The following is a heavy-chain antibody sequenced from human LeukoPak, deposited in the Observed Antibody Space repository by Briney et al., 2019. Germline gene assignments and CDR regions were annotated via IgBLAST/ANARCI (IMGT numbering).Heavy chain of an antibody. J-gene: IGHJ4*02. CDR3: ARVIGGYTYGYTPNDY. V-gene: IGHV1-18*04. D-gene: IGHD5-18*01. CDR1: GYTFTTYA. CDR2: ISPYSGNT. Sequence: AASVKVSCKASGYTFTTYAISWVRQAPGQGLEWMGWISPYSGNTKYAQKVQDRVTMTTDTSTGTAYMELRRLRSDDTAVYYCARVIGGYTYGYTPNDYWGQGTLVTVSS.